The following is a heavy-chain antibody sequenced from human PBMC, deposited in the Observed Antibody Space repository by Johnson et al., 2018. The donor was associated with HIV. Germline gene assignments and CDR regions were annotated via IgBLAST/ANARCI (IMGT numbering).Heavy chain of an antibody. D-gene: IGHD4-17*01. CDR3: AKSFGDYNDDPFDI. Sequence: VQLVESGGGVVQPGGSLRLSCAASGFTFSNYAMSWVRQAPGKGLEWVSSISGSGGSKYYADSAKGRFTISRDNSKFTLSLHMNNLRVVDTAIYYCAKSFGDYNDDPFDIWGQGTMVTVSS. CDR2: ISGSGGSK. J-gene: IGHJ3*02. V-gene: IGHV3-23*04. CDR1: GFTFSNYA.